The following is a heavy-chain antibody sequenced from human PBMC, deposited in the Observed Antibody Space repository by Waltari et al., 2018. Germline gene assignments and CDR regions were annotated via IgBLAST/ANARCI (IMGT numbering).Heavy chain of an antibody. CDR1: GGSISSSSYY. CDR2: IYYSGST. D-gene: IGHD3-10*01. Sequence: QLQLQESGPGLVKPSETLSLTCTVSGGSISSSSYYWGWIRQPPGKGLEWIGSIYYSGSTYYNPSLKRRVTISVDTSKNQFSLKLSSVTAADTAVYYCARDTRYDYGGNRKGDYWGQGTLVTVSS. V-gene: IGHV4-39*07. CDR3: ARDTRYDYGGNRKGDY. J-gene: IGHJ4*02.